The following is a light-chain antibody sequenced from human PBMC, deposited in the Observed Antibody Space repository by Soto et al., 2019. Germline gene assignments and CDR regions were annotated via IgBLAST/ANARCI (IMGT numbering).Light chain of an antibody. Sequence: QSARTQPPSVSGSPGQSVTISCTGTSSDVGSYNCVSWYQQPPGTAPKLMIYEVSNRPSGVPDRFSGSKSGNTASLTISGLQADDEADYSCSSYTSTTTYVFGPVTEVPS. J-gene: IGLJ1*01. CDR3: SSYTSTTTYV. CDR1: SSDVGSYNC. V-gene: IGLV2-18*02. CDR2: EVS.